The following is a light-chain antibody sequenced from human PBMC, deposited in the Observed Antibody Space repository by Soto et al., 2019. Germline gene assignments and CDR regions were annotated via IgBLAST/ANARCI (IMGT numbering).Light chain of an antibody. Sequence: QSALTQPRSVSGSPGQSVTISCTGTSSDVTSYNYVSWYQHLPGKAPKLLIYDVSNRPSGVPDRFSGSQSGNTASLTISGLQADDEADYYCCSSTGRFSQVFGGGTKLTVL. CDR2: DVS. V-gene: IGLV2-11*01. CDR3: CSSTGRFSQV. CDR1: SSDVTSYNY. J-gene: IGLJ2*01.